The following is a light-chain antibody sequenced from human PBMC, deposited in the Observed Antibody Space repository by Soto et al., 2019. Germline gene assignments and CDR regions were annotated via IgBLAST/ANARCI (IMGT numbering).Light chain of an antibody. Sequence: QSVLTQPASVSGSPGQSITISCTGTSSDVGSYNLVSWYRQHPGKAPKLMIYEVSRRPSGVSNRFSGSKSGNTASLTISGLQAEDEADYYCCSYVGTRMYVFGTGTQLTVL. J-gene: IGLJ1*01. CDR2: EVS. V-gene: IGLV2-23*02. CDR1: SSDVGSYNL. CDR3: CSYVGTRMYV.